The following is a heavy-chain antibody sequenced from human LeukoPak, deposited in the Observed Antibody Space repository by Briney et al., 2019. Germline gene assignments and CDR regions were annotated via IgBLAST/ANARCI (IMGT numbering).Heavy chain of an antibody. CDR2: IIPIFGTA. CDR3: ASCPQTYYYESYFDY. CDR1: GGTFSSYS. D-gene: IGHD3-22*01. Sequence: SVKVSCKASGGTFSSYSISWVRQAPGQGLEWMGRIIPIFGTANYAQKFQGSVTITTDESTSTAYMELSSLRSEDTAVYYCASCPQTYYYESYFDYWGQGTLVTVSS. V-gene: IGHV1-69*05. J-gene: IGHJ4*02.